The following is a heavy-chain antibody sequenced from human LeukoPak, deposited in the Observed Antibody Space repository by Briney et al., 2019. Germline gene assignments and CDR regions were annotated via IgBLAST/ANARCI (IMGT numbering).Heavy chain of an antibody. CDR3: ARAQGYYYDSSGYSVTDDAFDI. CDR1: GGSFSGYY. V-gene: IGHV4-34*01. CDR2: INHSGST. J-gene: IGHJ3*02. D-gene: IGHD3-22*01. Sequence: SETLSLTCAVYGGSFSGYYWSWIRQPPGKGLEWIGEINHSGSTNYNPSLKSRVTISVDTSKNQFSLKLSSVTAADTAVYYCARAQGYYYDSSGYSVTDDAFDIWGQGTMVTVSS.